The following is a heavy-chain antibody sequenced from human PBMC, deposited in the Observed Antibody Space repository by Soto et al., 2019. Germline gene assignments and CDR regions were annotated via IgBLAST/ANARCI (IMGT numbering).Heavy chain of an antibody. Sequence: GGSLRLSCAASGFTFSNYGMHWVRQTPGKGLEWVAVISYDGSHQFYTDSVKSRFTISRDNSKNTLYLQMTSLKTEDTAMYYCAKDPKCCTIGSHFLDNWFDPWGQGTLVTVSS. V-gene: IGHV3-30*18. D-gene: IGHD2-8*01. CDR1: GFTFSNYG. CDR2: ISYDGSHQ. J-gene: IGHJ5*02. CDR3: AKDPKCCTIGSHFLDNWFDP.